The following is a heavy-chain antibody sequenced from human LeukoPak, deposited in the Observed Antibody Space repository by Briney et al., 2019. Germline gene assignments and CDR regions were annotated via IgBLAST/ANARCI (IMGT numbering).Heavy chain of an antibody. J-gene: IGHJ4*02. D-gene: IGHD6-6*01. CDR3: ARNLIGSSPNFDY. CDR2: IYHSGST. CDR1: GYSISSGYY. V-gene: IGHV4-38-2*02. Sequence: PSETLSLTCTVSGYSISSGYYWGWIRQPPGKGLEWIGSIYHSGSTYYNPSLKSRVTISVDTSKNQFSLKLSSVTAADTAVYYCARNLIGSSPNFDYWGQGTLVAVSS.